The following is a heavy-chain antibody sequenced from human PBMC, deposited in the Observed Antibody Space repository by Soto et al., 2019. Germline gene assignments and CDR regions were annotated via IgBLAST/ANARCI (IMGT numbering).Heavy chain of an antibody. CDR1: GFTFSDYY. Sequence: PGGSLRLSCAASGFTFSDYYMSWIRQAPGKGLEWVSYISSSGSTIYYADSVKGRFTISRDNAKNSLYLQMNSLRAEDTAVYYCAREVVVAATSFDYWGQGTLVTVSS. CDR3: AREVVVAATSFDY. V-gene: IGHV3-11*01. J-gene: IGHJ4*02. D-gene: IGHD2-15*01. CDR2: ISSSGSTI.